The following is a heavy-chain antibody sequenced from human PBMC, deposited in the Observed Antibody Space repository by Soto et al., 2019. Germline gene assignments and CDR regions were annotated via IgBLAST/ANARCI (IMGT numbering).Heavy chain of an antibody. CDR3: AKGKGVGATPAGANY. Sequence: EVQLLASGGGLVQPGGSLRLSCAASGFTFSSYAMSWVRQAPGKGLEWVSGMRGSGGSTHYADSVKGRFTISRDNSKNMFYLQMNSLRVEDTAVYFCAKGKGVGATPAGANYWGQGTLVTVSS. V-gene: IGHV3-23*01. CDR2: MRGSGGST. J-gene: IGHJ4*02. D-gene: IGHD1-26*01. CDR1: GFTFSSYA.